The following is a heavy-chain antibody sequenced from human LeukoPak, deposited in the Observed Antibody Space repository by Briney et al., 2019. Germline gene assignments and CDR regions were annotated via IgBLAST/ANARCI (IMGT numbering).Heavy chain of an antibody. J-gene: IGHJ4*02. Sequence: TGGSLRLPCAASGVTVSTSYMSWVRQASGKGLEWVSFIRFDGTTQYYADSVKGRFTISRDNSKFTVHLLMTSLRPEDTAVYYCSKESNYDSSGYFNWGQGTLVTVSS. CDR1: GVTVSTSY. V-gene: IGHV3-30*02. CDR3: SKESNYDSSGYFN. D-gene: IGHD3-22*01. CDR2: IRFDGTTQ.